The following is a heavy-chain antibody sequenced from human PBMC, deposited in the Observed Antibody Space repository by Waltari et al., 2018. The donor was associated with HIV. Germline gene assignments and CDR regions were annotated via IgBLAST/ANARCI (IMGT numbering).Heavy chain of an antibody. Sequence: QVQLVQSGAEVKKPGAPVKVSCTASGYTFTGYYRHWVRHAPGQGLEWMGWINPNSGGTNYAQKFQGRVTMTRDTSISTAYMELNSLRSDDTAVYYCARDPRGSWGAFDIWGQGTMVTVSS. D-gene: IGHD1-26*01. J-gene: IGHJ3*02. CDR3: ARDPRGSWGAFDI. CDR1: GYTFTGYY. CDR2: INPNSGGT. V-gene: IGHV1-2*02.